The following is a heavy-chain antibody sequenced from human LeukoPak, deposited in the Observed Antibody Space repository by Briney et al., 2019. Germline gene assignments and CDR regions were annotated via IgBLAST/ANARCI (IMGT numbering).Heavy chain of an antibody. Sequence: ASVKVSCKASGYTFTGYYMHWVRQAPGQGLEWMGWINPNSGGTNYAQKFQGRVTMTRDTSISTAYMELSRLRSDDTAVYYCARTREVAALPFRRINYGREFDYWGQGTLVTVSS. CDR1: GYTFTGYY. J-gene: IGHJ4*02. D-gene: IGHD4-17*01. CDR3: ARTREVAALPFRRINYGREFDY. CDR2: INPNSGGT. V-gene: IGHV1-2*02.